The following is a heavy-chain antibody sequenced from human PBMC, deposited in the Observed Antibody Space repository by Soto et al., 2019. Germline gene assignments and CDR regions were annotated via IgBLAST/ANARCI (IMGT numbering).Heavy chain of an antibody. CDR1: GYIFTSFW. CDR3: VRYDGKTLDY. V-gene: IGHV5-51*01. D-gene: IGHD3-10*01. Sequence: GESLKISCKGSGYIFTSFWIGWVRQMPGKGLEWMGIIYPGDSDTTYTPSFQGQVTISADKSISTAYLQWSSLRAPDTAMYYCVRYDGKTLDYWGQGTPVTVSS. J-gene: IGHJ4*02. CDR2: IYPGDSDT.